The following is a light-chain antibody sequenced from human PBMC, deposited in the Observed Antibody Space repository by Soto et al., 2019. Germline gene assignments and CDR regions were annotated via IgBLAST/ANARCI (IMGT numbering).Light chain of an antibody. CDR1: NSNIGRNT. V-gene: IGLV1-44*01. J-gene: IGLJ3*02. Sequence: QLVLTQPPSASGTPGQRVTISCSGSNSNIGRNTVNWYQQFPGAAPNLLIHRDNQRPSGVPDRFSGSRSGTSASLAISGLQSDDEADYYCAAWDESPNVPVFGGGTKLTVL. CDR3: AAWDESPNVPV. CDR2: RDN.